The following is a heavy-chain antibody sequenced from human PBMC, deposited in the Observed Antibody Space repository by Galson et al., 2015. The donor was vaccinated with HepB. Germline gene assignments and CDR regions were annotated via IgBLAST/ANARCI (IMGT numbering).Heavy chain of an antibody. J-gene: IGHJ3*02. CDR3: ARDCEFRGGVRPEGAFDI. D-gene: IGHD2-15*01. Sequence: SLRLSCAASGFTFSSYGMHWVRQAPGKGLEWVAGIWYDGRDKYYGDPVKGRFTISRDDSKNTLYVQMNSLRAEDTAIYYCARDCEFRGGVRPEGAFDIWGQGTMVTVSS. CDR2: IWYDGRDK. V-gene: IGHV3-33*08. CDR1: GFTFSSYG.